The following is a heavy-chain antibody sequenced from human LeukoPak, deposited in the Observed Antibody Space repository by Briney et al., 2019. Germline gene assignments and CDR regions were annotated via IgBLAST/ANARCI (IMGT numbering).Heavy chain of an antibody. Sequence: GESLKISRKGSGYSFPNYWIGWVRQMPGKGLEWMGNIYPGDSHTRYSPSFQDQVTISVDKSISTAYLQWSSLKASDTAMYYCARGPYAYTSSATLGSYNWFDPWGQGSLVTVSS. J-gene: IGHJ5*02. V-gene: IGHV5-51*01. D-gene: IGHD2-2*02. CDR2: IYPGDSHT. CDR1: GYSFPNYW. CDR3: ARGPYAYTSSATLGSYNWFDP.